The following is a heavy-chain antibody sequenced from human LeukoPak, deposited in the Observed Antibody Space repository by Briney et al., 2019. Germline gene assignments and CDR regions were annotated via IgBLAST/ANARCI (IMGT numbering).Heavy chain of an antibody. CDR2: ISGSGGST. J-gene: IGHJ4*02. D-gene: IGHD2-2*02. CDR1: GFTFSSYA. Sequence: GGSLRLSCAASGFTFSSYAMSWVRQAPGKGLEWVSAISGSGGSTYYADSVKGRFTISRDNSKNTLYLQMNSLRAEDTAVYYCAKDLGVVPAVIGYFDYWGQGTLVTVSS. CDR3: AKDLGVVPAVIGYFDY. V-gene: IGHV3-23*01.